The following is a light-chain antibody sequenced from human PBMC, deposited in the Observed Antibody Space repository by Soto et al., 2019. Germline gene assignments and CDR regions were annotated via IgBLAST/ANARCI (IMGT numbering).Light chain of an antibody. V-gene: IGLV2-11*01. CDR3: CSYAGTYTWV. CDR2: DVT. Sequence: QSVLTQPRSVSGSPGKSVTISCTGTSSNVGDYNYVSWYQHHPGKAPKLILYDVTDRPSGVPDRFSGSKSGNTASLTISGLQAEDEADCYCCSYAGTYTWVFGGGTKLTVL. CDR1: SSNVGDYNY. J-gene: IGLJ3*02.